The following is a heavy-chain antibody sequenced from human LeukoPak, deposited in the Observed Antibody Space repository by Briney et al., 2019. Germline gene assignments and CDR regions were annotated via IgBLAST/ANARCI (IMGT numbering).Heavy chain of an antibody. J-gene: IGHJ4*02. D-gene: IGHD4-17*01. CDR2: ISGTGGTT. V-gene: IGHV3-23*01. CDR1: GFAFSNYS. Sequence: GGSLRLSCAASGFAFSNYSMSWVRQAPGKGLEWVSTISGTGGTTYYADSVKGRFTISRDNSKNTLFLQFNSLRADDTAVYYCAKGRGTTVTAAANYWGQGTLVTVSS. CDR3: AKGRGTTVTAAANY.